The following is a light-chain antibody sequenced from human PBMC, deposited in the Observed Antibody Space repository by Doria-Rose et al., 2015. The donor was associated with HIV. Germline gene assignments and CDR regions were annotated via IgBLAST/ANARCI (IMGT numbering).Light chain of an antibody. V-gene: IGKV4-1*01. CDR3: QQYYDTPS. CDR2: WAS. Sequence: DIRMTQSPESLGMSLGERATLNCKSNQSLLYTSKNYLAWYQQKPGQPPKLLIYWASTRQSEVPARFSGSRSGTDFTLTISSLEAEDVAVYYCQQYYDTPSFGPGTTVDIK. J-gene: IGKJ3*01. CDR1: QSLLYTSKNY.